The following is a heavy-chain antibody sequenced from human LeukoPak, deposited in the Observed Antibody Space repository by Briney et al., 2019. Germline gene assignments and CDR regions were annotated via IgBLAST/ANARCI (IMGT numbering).Heavy chain of an antibody. CDR1: GGSISSGGYY. CDR2: IHYGGST. Sequence: SETLSLTCTVSGGSISSGGYYWSWIRQHPGKGLEWIGYIHYGGSTYYNPSLKSRVTISVDTSKNQFSLKLRYVTAADTAVYYCVRTYMTSARFDPWGQGTLVTVSS. V-gene: IGHV4-31*03. D-gene: IGHD2-21*02. CDR3: VRTYMTSARFDP. J-gene: IGHJ5*02.